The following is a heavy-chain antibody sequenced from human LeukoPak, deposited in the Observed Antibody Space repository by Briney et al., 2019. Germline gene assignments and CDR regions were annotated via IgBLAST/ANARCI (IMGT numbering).Heavy chain of an antibody. D-gene: IGHD6-13*01. CDR2: ISYTGGTK. V-gene: IGHV3-30-3*01. CDR3: ARGDRSSWFNFDY. Sequence: GGSLRLSCAASGFTFSNYPMHWVRQAPGKGLEWVAVISYTGGTKYYAASVKGRFTISRDDSKSTLYLEMNSLRPEDTATYYCARGDRSSWFNFDYWGQGTLVTVSS. J-gene: IGHJ4*02. CDR1: GFTFSNYP.